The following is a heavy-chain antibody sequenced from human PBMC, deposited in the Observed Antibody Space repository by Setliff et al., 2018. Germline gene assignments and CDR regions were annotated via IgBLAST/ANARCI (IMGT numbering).Heavy chain of an antibody. V-gene: IGHV4-59*01. J-gene: IGHJ4*02. CDR3: ARGRSGDFDY. Sequence: SETLSLTRTVSGGSISSYYWSWIRQPPGKGLEWIGYIYYSGSTNYNPSLKSRVTISVDTSKNQFSLKLSSVTAADTAVYYCARGRSGDFDYWGQGTLVTVSS. D-gene: IGHD3-3*01. CDR2: IYYSGST. CDR1: GGSISSYY.